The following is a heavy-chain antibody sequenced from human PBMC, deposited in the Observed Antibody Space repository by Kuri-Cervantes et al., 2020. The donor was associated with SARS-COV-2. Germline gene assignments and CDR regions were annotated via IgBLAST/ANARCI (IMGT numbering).Heavy chain of an antibody. D-gene: IGHD3-3*01. J-gene: IGHJ6*03. CDR1: GFTFNTYN. V-gene: IGHV3-21*03. CDR3: TRYDFWSGYYGYMDV. Sequence: GESLKISCTASGFTFNTYNMKWVRQAPGKGLEWVSGIGPSNTYIYYADSVKGRFIISRDNAKNSLYLQMNSLKTEDTAVYYCTRYDFWSGYYGYMDVWGKGTTVTVSS. CDR2: IGPSNTYI.